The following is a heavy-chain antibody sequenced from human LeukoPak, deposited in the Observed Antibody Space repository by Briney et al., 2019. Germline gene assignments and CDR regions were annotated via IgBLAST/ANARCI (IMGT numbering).Heavy chain of an antibody. CDR2: ISAYSGNT. J-gene: IGHJ4*02. CDR1: GYTFTNYG. CDR3: AISQGSYYDTSGYLGGDY. D-gene: IGHD3-22*01. V-gene: IGHV1-18*01. Sequence: ASVKVSCKASGYTFTNYGIFWVRQAPGQGLEWMGWISAYSGNTNYAQKLQGRVTMTTETSTSTAYMELESLRSDDTAVYYCAISQGSYYDTSGYLGGDYWGQGNVVTVSS.